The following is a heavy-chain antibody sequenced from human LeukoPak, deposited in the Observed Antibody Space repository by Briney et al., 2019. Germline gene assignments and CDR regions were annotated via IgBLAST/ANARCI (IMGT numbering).Heavy chain of an antibody. V-gene: IGHV4-4*02. CDR1: GGSISSSNW. CDR2: IYYSGNT. D-gene: IGHD3-9*01. J-gene: IGHJ4*02. Sequence: SETLSLTCAVSGGSISSSNWWSWVRQPPGKDLEWIGSIYYSGNTFYIPSLKSRLTISLDTSKNQFSLKLSSVTAADTAVYYCARDKGHFDVDYWGQGTLVTVSS. CDR3: ARDKGHFDVDY.